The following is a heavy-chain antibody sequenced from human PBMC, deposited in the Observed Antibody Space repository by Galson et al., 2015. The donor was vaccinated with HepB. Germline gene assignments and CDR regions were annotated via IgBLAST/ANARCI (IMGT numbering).Heavy chain of an antibody. J-gene: IGHJ5*02. V-gene: IGHV1-3*01. CDR3: ARGSSWLGWFDP. CDR1: GYTFTSYA. Sequence: SVKVSCKASGYTFTSYAMHWVRQAPGQRLEWMGWINAGNGNTKYSQKFQGRVTITRDTSASTAYMELSSLRSEDTAVYYCARGSSWLGWFDPWGQGTLVTVSS. CDR2: INAGNGNT. D-gene: IGHD6-13*01.